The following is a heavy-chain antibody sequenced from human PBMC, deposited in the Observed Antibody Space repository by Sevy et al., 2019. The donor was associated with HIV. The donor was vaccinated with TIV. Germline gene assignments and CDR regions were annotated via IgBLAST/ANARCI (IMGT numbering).Heavy chain of an antibody. CDR3: ARGIVAYYFDY. Sequence: SETLSLTCTVSGDSISNYYWSWIRQPPGKGLEWIGYIYYSGFTNYNPSLKSRVTISVDTSKNQFSLKLSSVTAADTAVYYCARGIVAYYFDYWGQGTLVTVPS. CDR1: GDSISNYY. CDR2: IYYSGFT. J-gene: IGHJ4*02. D-gene: IGHD5-12*01. V-gene: IGHV4-59*01.